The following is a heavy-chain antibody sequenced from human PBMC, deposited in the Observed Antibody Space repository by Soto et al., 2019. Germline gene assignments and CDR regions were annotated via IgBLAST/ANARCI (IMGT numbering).Heavy chain of an antibody. D-gene: IGHD2-2*01. CDR2: ISGSGGST. J-gene: IGHJ3*02. V-gene: IGHV3-23*01. CDR3: ARDSEGYCSSTSCYAFDI. Sequence: GGSLRLSCAASGFTFSSYAMSWVRQAPGKGLEWVSAISGSGGSTYYADSVKGRFTISRDNSKNTLYLQMNSLRAEDTAVYYCARDSEGYCSSTSCYAFDIWGQGTMVTVSS. CDR1: GFTFSSYA.